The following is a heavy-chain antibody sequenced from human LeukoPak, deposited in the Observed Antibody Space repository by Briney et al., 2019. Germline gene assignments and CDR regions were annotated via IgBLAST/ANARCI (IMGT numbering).Heavy chain of an antibody. D-gene: IGHD6-25*01. CDR2: ISSSGSTI. CDR3: ARDRSGFDY. CDR1: GFTFSSYE. J-gene: IGHJ4*02. Sequence: GGSLRLSCAASGFTFSSYEMNWVRQAPGKGPEWVSYISSSGSTIYYADSVKGRFTISRDNAKNSLYLQMNSLRAEDTAVYYCARDRSGFDYWGQGTLVTVSS. V-gene: IGHV3-48*03.